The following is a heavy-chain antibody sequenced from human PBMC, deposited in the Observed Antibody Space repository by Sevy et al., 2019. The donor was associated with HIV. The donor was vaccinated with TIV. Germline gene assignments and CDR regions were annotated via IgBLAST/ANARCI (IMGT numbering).Heavy chain of an antibody. V-gene: IGHV3-9*01. D-gene: IGHD6-6*01. CDR3: AKGKAARPGEGMDV. Sequence: GGSLRLSCAASGFTFDDYAMHWVRQAPGKGLEWVSGISWNSGSIGYADSVKGRFTISRDNAKNSLYLQMNSLRAEDTALYYCAKGKAARPGEGMDVRGQGTTVTVSS. CDR1: GFTFDDYA. CDR2: ISWNSGSI. J-gene: IGHJ6*02.